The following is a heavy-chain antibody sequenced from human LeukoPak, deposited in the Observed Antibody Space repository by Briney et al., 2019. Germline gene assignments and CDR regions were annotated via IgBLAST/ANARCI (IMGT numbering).Heavy chain of an antibody. V-gene: IGHV4-59*01. Sequence: SETLSLTXTVSGGSISSYYWSWIRQPPGKGLEWIGYIYYSGSTNYNPSLKSRVTISVDTSKNQFSLKLSSVTAADTAVYYCARGYDVRGYYYYYYMDVWGKGTTVTVSS. CDR1: GGSISSYY. J-gene: IGHJ6*03. D-gene: IGHD1-1*01. CDR3: ARGYDVRGYYYYYYMDV. CDR2: IYYSGST.